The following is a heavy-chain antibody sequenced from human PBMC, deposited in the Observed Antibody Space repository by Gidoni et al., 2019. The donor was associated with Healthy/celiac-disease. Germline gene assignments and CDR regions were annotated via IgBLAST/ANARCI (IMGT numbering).Heavy chain of an antibody. V-gene: IGHV1-69*04. D-gene: IGHD6-19*01. Sequence: QVQLVQSGAEVKKPGSSVKVSCKASGGTFSSYAISWGRQAPGQGLEWMGRIIPILGIANYAQKFQGRVTITADKSTSTAYMELSSLRSEDTAVYYCARGAEGAVAGIRDYYYYGMDVWGQGTTVTVSS. CDR3: ARGAEGAVAGIRDYYYYGMDV. CDR2: IIPILGIA. CDR1: GGTFSSYA. J-gene: IGHJ6*02.